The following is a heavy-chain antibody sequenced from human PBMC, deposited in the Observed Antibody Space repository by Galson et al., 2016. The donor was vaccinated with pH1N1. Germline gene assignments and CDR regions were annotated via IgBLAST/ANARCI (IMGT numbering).Heavy chain of an antibody. D-gene: IGHD1-14*01. J-gene: IGHJ6*02. CDR3: ARGEGIWYYYSGMAV. V-gene: IGHV4-30-4*01. Sequence: TLSLTCTVSGGSMNSADYYWSWIRQPPGKGLEWIGYIYYSGTTYFSPSLKSRLSMSVDMSNNQFSLTLNSVTAADTAVYYWARGEGIWYYYSGMAVWGQGTTVTVFS. CDR1: GGSMNSADYY. CDR2: IYYSGTT.